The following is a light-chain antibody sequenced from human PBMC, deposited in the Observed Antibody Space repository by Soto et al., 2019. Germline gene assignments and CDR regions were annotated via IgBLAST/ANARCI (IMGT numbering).Light chain of an antibody. CDR1: QSVHIS. CDR3: QQYNKWPQT. V-gene: IGKV3-15*01. CDR2: DAS. J-gene: IGKJ1*01. Sequence: MVMTQSPATLSLSPGERATLSCRASQSVHISLAWYQQKPGQAPRLLIYDASNRATGIPATFSGSGSGTDFTLTISSLQSEDFAVYYCQQYNKWPQTFGQGTKVDNK.